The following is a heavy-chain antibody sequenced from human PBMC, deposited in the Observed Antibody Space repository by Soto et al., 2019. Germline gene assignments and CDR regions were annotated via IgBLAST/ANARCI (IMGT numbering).Heavy chain of an antibody. CDR1: GGSISNYD. Sequence: SETLSLTCTVSGGSISNYDWSWIRQPPGERLEWVGYIYNSETTNYNPSLESRVTVSVDTSKNQFSLKLRSVTAADTAVYYCARSEATVLDYWGQGTLVTVSS. D-gene: IGHD4-17*01. V-gene: IGHV4-59*12. J-gene: IGHJ4*02. CDR2: IYNSETT. CDR3: ARSEATVLDY.